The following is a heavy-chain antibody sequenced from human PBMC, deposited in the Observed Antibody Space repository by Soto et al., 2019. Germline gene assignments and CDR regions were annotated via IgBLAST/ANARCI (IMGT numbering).Heavy chain of an antibody. Sequence: QVQLQESGPGLVKPSETLSLTCTVSGGSISSSYWSWIRQPAGKGLEWIGRIYASGSTNYNPSLKSRVTMPVVTSKHQFSLKLRSVTAADTAVYYCARACSSTSCYDVFDYWGQGTLVTVSS. CDR2: IYASGST. CDR3: ARACSSTSCYDVFDY. J-gene: IGHJ4*02. D-gene: IGHD2-2*01. CDR1: GGSISSSY. V-gene: IGHV4-4*07.